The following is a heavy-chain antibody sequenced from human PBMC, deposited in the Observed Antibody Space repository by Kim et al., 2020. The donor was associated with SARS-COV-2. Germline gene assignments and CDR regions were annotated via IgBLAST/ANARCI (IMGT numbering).Heavy chain of an antibody. D-gene: IGHD1-1*01. CDR3: ASRTLELERLLNYFDY. CDR2: INHSGST. Sequence: SETLSLTCAVYGGSFSGYYWSWIRQPPGKGLEWIGEINHSGSTNSNPSLKSRVTISVDTSKNQFSLKLSSVTAADTAVYYCASRTLELERLLNYFDYWGQGTLVTVSS. CDR1: GGSFSGYY. J-gene: IGHJ4*02. V-gene: IGHV4-34*01.